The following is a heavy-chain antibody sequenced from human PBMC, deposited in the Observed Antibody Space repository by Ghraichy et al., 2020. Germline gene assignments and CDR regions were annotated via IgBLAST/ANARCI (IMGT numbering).Heavy chain of an antibody. CDR2: TYFTYKWFY. CDR1: GDSVSSNSVV. D-gene: IGHD4-17*01. J-gene: IGHJ4*02. V-gene: IGHV6-1*01. Sequence: SQTLSLTCAISGDSVSSNSVVWNWMRQSASRGLEWLGRTYFTYKWFYNYAASLKSRISISTDTSRNQFFLQLNSVTPEDTGMYYCARIGHHYGPALWGPGTLVTVSS. CDR3: ARIGHHYGPAL.